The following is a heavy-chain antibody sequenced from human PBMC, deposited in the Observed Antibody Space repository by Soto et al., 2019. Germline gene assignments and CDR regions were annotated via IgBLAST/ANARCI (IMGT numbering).Heavy chain of an antibody. CDR2: IGSDSIDI. V-gene: IGHV3-21*01. Sequence: GGFLRLSCAASGCTFSSYAMSWVRQAPGKGLEWVASIGSDSIDIYYADSLKGRLTITRDNADNSLSLEMNTLRAEDTAVYYCARDQGVVGSSYFDYWGQGTLVTVSS. D-gene: IGHD1-26*01. CDR1: GCTFSSYA. CDR3: ARDQGVVGSSYFDY. J-gene: IGHJ4*02.